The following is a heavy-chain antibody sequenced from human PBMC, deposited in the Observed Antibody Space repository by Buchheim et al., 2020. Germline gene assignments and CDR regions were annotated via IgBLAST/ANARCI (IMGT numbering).Heavy chain of an antibody. CDR1: GFTFTDAW. CDR2: IKTKTDFGPT. V-gene: IGHV3-15*01. J-gene: IGHJ4*02. Sequence: DVQLVDSGGGLVKPGGSLRLSRATSGFTFTDAWMSWVRQAPGKGLEWVGRIKTKTDFGPTDYAAPVKGRFTISRDDSKNILYLQMDSLKTEDTAVYYCVTLVGHGGFDYWGQGTL. D-gene: IGHD4-23*01. CDR3: VTLVGHGGFDY.